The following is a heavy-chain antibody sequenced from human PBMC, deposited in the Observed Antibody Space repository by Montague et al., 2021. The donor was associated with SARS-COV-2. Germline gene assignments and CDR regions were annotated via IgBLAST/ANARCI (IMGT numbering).Heavy chain of an antibody. Sequence: SETLSLTCTVSGDSISGFYWNWIRQPPGKGLEWIGKIYYSGIINYNPSLKSRVTISVDTSKSQFSLKLISVTAADTALYYCARGVVAAPDTSDYWGQGTLVTVTS. V-gene: IGHV4-59*13. D-gene: IGHD6-13*01. J-gene: IGHJ4*02. CDR1: GDSISGFY. CDR3: ARGVVAAPDTSDY. CDR2: IYYSGII.